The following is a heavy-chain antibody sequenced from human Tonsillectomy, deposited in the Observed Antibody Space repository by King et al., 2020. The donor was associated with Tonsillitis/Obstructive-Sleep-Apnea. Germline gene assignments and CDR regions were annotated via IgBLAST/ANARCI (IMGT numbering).Heavy chain of an antibody. CDR1: GFTFDDYT. Sequence: VQLVESGGIVVQPGGSLRLSCAAYGFTFDDYTMHWVRQVPGKGLEWVALISWDGGSTYYADSVKGRVTISRDNSKNSLYLQMNSLRTEDTAFYYCAKDFYCSGGSCQSLAFDYWGQGTLVTVSS. D-gene: IGHD2-15*01. CDR3: AKDFYCSGGSCQSLAFDY. J-gene: IGHJ4*02. CDR2: ISWDGGST. V-gene: IGHV3-43*01.